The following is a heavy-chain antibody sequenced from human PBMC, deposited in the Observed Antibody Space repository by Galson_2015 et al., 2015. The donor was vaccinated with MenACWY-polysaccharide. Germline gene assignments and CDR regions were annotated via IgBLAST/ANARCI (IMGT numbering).Heavy chain of an antibody. D-gene: IGHD6-13*01. CDR2: ISGSGGST. J-gene: IGHJ4*02. Sequence: AISGSGGSTYYADSVKGRFTISRDNSKNTLYLQMNSLRAEDTAVYYCAKDVWGSSSWYLVSDYWGQGTLVTVSS. CDR3: AKDVWGSSSWYLVSDY. V-gene: IGHV3-23*01.